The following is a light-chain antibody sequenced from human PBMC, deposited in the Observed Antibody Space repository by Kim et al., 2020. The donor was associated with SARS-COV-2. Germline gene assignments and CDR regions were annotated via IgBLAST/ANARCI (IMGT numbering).Light chain of an antibody. CDR1: QSVSSN. J-gene: IGKJ4*01. CDR2: DAS. CDR3: QQYKSWPLT. V-gene: IGKV3-15*01. Sequence: EKVMTQSPGSLSLAPGERATLSCRASQSVSSNVAWYQQKPGQAPRLLIYDASTRATGIPARFSGTGSGTEFSLTISSLQSEDCAVYYCQQYKSWPLTFGGGTKVEI.